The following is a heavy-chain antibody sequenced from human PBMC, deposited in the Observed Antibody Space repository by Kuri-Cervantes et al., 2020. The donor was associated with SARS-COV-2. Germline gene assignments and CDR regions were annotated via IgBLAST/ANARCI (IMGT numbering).Heavy chain of an antibody. CDR3: ATGSPTGTTSWFDP. Sequence: ASVKVSCKASGYTFTSYGISWVRQAPGQGLEWMGWISAYNGNTNYAQKLQGRVTMTTDTSTSTAYMELSSLRSEDTAVYYCATGSPTGTTSWFDPWGQGTLVTVSS. V-gene: IGHV1-18*01. CDR2: ISAYNGNT. D-gene: IGHD1-7*01. CDR1: GYTFTSYG. J-gene: IGHJ5*02.